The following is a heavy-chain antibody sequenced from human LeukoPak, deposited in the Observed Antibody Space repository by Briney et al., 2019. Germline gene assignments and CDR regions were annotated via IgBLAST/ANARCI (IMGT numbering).Heavy chain of an antibody. CDR2: IYYSGST. CDR3: ARVRAVTMVRGVIDYFDY. CDR1: GGSISSSSYY. J-gene: IGHJ4*02. Sequence: SETLSLTCTVSGGSISSSSYYWGWIRQPPGKGLEWIGSIYYSGSTYYNPSHKSRVTISVGTSKNQFSLKLSSVTAADTAVYYCARVRAVTMVRGVIDYFDYWGQGTLVTVSS. V-gene: IGHV4-39*07. D-gene: IGHD3-10*01.